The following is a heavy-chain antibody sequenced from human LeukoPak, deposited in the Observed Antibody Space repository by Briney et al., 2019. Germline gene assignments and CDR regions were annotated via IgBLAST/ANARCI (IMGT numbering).Heavy chain of an antibody. J-gene: IGHJ6*02. D-gene: IGHD3-16*01. CDR3: ATYTHWVAGDV. V-gene: IGHV3-7*01. Sequence: GGSLRLSCAAAGFTFSDSWMSWVRQAPGKGLEWVANMNQDGGEKDYVDSVKGRFTISSDNARNLLDLQMSSLRAEDTAVYYCATYTHWVAGDVWGQGTTVTFSS. CDR2: MNQDGGEK. CDR1: GFTFSDSW.